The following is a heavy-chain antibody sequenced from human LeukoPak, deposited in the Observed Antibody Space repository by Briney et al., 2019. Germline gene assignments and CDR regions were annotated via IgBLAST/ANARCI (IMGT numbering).Heavy chain of an antibody. CDR3: AKATYPYCSSTSCYYMDV. V-gene: IGHV3-23*01. CDR1: GFTFSSYA. J-gene: IGHJ6*03. D-gene: IGHD2-2*01. CDR2: ISGSGGST. Sequence: GGSLRLSCAASGFTFSSYAMSWVRQAPGKGLEWVSAISGSGGSTYYADSVKGRFTISRDNSKNTLYLQMNSLRAEDTAVYYCAKATYPYCSSTSCYYMDVWGKGTTVTVSS.